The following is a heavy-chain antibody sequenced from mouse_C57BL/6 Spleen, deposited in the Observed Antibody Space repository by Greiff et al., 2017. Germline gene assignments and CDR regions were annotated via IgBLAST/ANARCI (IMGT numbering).Heavy chain of an antibody. CDR2: ICGVGST. CDR3: ARSGDGRPFAY. D-gene: IGHD1-1*01. J-gene: IGHJ3*01. CDR1: GFSLTSYG. V-gene: IGHV2-6*01. Sequence: VQLQESGPGLVAPSPSLSITCTVSGFSLTSYGVDWVRQSPGKGLEWLGVICGVGSTNYNSALNSSLSISKDNSNSQVFLKMNSLHTDDTAMYYCARSGDGRPFAYWGQGTLVTVSA.